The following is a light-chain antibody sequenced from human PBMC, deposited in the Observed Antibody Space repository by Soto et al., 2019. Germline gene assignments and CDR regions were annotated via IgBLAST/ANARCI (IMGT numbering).Light chain of an antibody. Sequence: SYELTQPPSVSVSPGQTASITCSGDKLGGKYVCWYQQKPGQSPVLVIYQNTKRPSGIPERFSGSDSGNTATLTISGTQAMDDADYYCQAWDRSINYVFGTGTKVTVL. CDR3: QAWDRSINYV. CDR1: KLGGKY. V-gene: IGLV3-1*01. J-gene: IGLJ1*01. CDR2: QNT.